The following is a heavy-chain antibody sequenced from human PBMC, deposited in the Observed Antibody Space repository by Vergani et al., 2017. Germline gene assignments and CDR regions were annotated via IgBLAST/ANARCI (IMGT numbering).Heavy chain of an antibody. V-gene: IGHV4-61*02. CDR2: IYSTGST. CDR1: GGSISSGGYY. CDR3: ARQKDYYMDV. Sequence: QVQLQESGPGLVKPSQTLSLTCAVSGGSISSGGYYWSWIRQHPGKGLEWIGRIYSTGSTNYNPSLKSRVTISVDTSKNQFSLKLSSVTAADTAVYYCARQKDYYMDVWGKGATVTVS. J-gene: IGHJ6*03.